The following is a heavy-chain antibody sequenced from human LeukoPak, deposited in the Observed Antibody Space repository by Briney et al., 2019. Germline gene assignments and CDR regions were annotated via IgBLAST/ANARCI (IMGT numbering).Heavy chain of an antibody. CDR3: ARAPLRQKPDHLDY. V-gene: IGHV4-31*03. D-gene: IGHD1-14*01. J-gene: IGHJ4*02. CDR1: GGSISSGGYY. CDR2: IYYSGST. Sequence: SETLSLTCTVSGGSISSGGYYWSWIRQHPGKGLEWIGYIYYSGSTYYNPSLKSRVTISVDTSKNQFSLKLSSVTAADTAVYYCARAPLRQKPDHLDYWGQGTLVTVSS.